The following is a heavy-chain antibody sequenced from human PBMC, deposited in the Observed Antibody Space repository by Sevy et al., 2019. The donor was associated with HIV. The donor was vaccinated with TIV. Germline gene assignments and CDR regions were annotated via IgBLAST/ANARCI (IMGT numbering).Heavy chain of an antibody. V-gene: IGHV4-30-2*01. J-gene: IGHJ4*02. Sequence: SETLSLTCAVSGGSISSGGYSWSWIRQPPGKGLEWIGYIYHSGSTYYNPSLKSRVTISVDRSKNQFSLKLSSVTAADTAVYYCARGYDLYYFDYRGQGTLVTVSS. CDR1: GGSISSGGYS. D-gene: IGHD5-12*01. CDR3: ARGYDLYYFDY. CDR2: IYHSGST.